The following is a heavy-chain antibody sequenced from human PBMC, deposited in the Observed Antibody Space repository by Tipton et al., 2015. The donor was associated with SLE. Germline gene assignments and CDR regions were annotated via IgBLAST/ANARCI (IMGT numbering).Heavy chain of an antibody. V-gene: IGHV4-39*07. CDR3: ARRRTMYSSSWYYFDN. D-gene: IGHD6-13*01. Sequence: TLSLTCTVSGGSISSSSYYWGWIRQPPGKGLEWIESIYYSGSTYYNPSLKSRVTISVDTSKNQFSLKLSSVTAADTAVYYCARRRTMYSSSWYYFDNWGQGTLVTVSS. CDR2: IYYSGST. CDR1: GGSISSSSYY. J-gene: IGHJ4*02.